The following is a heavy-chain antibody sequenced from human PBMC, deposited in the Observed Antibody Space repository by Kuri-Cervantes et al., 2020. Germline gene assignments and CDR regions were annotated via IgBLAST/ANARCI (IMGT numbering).Heavy chain of an antibody. Sequence: GESLKISCAASGFTFSSYWMHWVRQAPGKGLVWVSRIKSDGSGTTYADSVKGRFTISRDNAKNSLYLQLNSLRAEDTAVYYCARIVGWYFDLWGRGTLVTVSS. CDR2: IKSDGSGT. CDR3: ARIVGWYFDL. CDR1: GFTFSSYW. J-gene: IGHJ2*01. D-gene: IGHD1-26*01. V-gene: IGHV3-74*01.